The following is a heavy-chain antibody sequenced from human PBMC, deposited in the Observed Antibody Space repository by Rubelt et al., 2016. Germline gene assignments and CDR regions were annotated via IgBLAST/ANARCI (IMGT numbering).Heavy chain of an antibody. CDR1: GGSFSGYY. Sequence: QVQLQQWGAGLLKPSETLSLTCAVYGGSFSGYYWSWIRQPPGKGLEWIGEINHSGSTNYNPSLKSRVTISVDTSKNQFSLKLSSVTAADTAVYYCAGGPTRAAGIDWFDPWGQGTLVTVSS. V-gene: IGHV4-34*01. CDR2: INHSGST. CDR3: AGGPTRAAGIDWFDP. D-gene: IGHD6-13*01. J-gene: IGHJ5*02.